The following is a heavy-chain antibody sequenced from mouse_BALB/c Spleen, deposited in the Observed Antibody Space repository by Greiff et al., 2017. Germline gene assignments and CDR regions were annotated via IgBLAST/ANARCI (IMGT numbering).Heavy chain of an antibody. Sequence: EVKLMESGGGLVKPGGSLKLSCAASGFTFSDYYMYWVRQTPEKRLEWVATISDGGSYTYYPDSVKGRFTISRDNAKNNLYLQMSSLKSEDTAMYYCARGGNHWYFDVWGAGTTVTVSS. CDR3: ARGGNHWYFDV. V-gene: IGHV5-4*02. J-gene: IGHJ1*01. D-gene: IGHD2-1*01. CDR2: ISDGGSYT. CDR1: GFTFSDYY.